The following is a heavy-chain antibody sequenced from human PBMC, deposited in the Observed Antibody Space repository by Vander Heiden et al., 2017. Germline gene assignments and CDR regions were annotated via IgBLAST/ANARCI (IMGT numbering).Heavy chain of an antibody. V-gene: IGHV4-59*08. J-gene: IGHJ6*02. D-gene: IGHD3-3*01. CDR2: IYYSGST. CDR3: ARHAAQLDDFWSRDYYYYYGMDV. Sequence: QVQLQESGPGLVKPSETLSLTCTVSGGSISSFYWSWIRQPPGKGLEWIGYIYYSGSTNYNPSLKSRVTISVDTSKNQFSLKLSSVTAADTAVYYCARHAAQLDDFWSRDYYYYYGMDVWGQGTTVTVSS. CDR1: GGSISSFY.